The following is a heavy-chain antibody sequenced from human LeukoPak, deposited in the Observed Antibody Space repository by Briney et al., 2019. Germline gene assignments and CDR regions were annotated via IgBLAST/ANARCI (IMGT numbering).Heavy chain of an antibody. V-gene: IGHV3-21*01. CDR3: AGDRLTGRYFDY. D-gene: IGHD7-27*01. J-gene: IGHJ4*02. CDR1: GFTFSSYS. CDR2: ISSSSSYI. Sequence: GGSLRLSCEASGFTFSSYSRNWVRQAPGKGLEWVSSISSSSSYIYYADSVKGRFTISRDNAKNSLYLQMNSLRAEDTAVYYCAGDRLTGRYFDYWGQGTLVTVSS.